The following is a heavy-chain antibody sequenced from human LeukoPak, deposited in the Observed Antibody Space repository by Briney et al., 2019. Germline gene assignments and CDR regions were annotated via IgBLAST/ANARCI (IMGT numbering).Heavy chain of an antibody. V-gene: IGHV3-21*01. CDR1: GFTFSSYS. D-gene: IGHD3-10*01. Sequence: GGSLRLSCAASGFTFSSYSMNWVCQAPGKGLEWVSSISSSSIYIYYADSVKGRFTISRDNAKNSLYLQMNSLRAEDTAVYYCARDSGNWGNPFDIWGQGTMVTVSS. CDR2: ISSSSIYI. J-gene: IGHJ3*02. CDR3: ARDSGNWGNPFDI.